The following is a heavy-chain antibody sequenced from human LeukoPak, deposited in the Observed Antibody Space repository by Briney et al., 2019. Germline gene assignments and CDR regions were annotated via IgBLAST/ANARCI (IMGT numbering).Heavy chain of an antibody. CDR2: ISYIGST. D-gene: IGHD4-17*01. CDR3: ARDPTTVTKVLDI. J-gene: IGHJ3*02. V-gene: IGHV4-59*11. Sequence: SETLSLTCTVSGGSISSHYWTWIRQPPGKGLEWIGYISYIGSTNYNPSLKSRVTISVDTSKNQFSLKLSSVTAADAAVYFCARDPTTVTKVLDIWGQGTMVTVSS. CDR1: GGSISSHY.